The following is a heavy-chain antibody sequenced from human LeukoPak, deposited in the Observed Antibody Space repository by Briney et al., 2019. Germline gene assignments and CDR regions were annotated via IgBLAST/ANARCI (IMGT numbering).Heavy chain of an antibody. Sequence: GGSLRLSCVVSGFIFGNYAMAWVRQAPGKGLEWVSTISVRGEDIQYADSVKGRLTISRDNSKNMLYLQMNSLRAEDTAVYYCARDIIVATNANYWGQGTLVTVSS. V-gene: IGHV3-23*01. CDR1: GFIFGNYA. CDR3: ARDIIVATNANY. CDR2: ISVRGEDI. D-gene: IGHD5-12*01. J-gene: IGHJ4*02.